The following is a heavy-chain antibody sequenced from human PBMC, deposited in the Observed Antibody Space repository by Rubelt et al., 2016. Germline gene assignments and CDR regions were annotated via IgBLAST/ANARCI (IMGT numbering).Heavy chain of an antibody. Sequence: EVQLVESGGDLVRPGGSLRLSCAASGYTFSDYSMNWVRQAPGKGLEWVSYIRVNDGVTYYADSVKGRFAISTAKAKNSLYLRMDSLKDEDTVVYYCARDRQWALDYWGQGTLVTVSS. CDR3: ARDRQWALDY. CDR1: GYTFSDYS. J-gene: IGHJ4*02. CDR2: IRVNDGVT. D-gene: IGHD1-26*01. V-gene: IGHV3-48*02.